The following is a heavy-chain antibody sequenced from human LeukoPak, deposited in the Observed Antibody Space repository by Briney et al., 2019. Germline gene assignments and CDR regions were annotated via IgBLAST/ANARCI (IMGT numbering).Heavy chain of an antibody. CDR3: ARDRITDCSTTSCTIANWFDP. CDR2: INPNSGGT. Sequence: ASVKVSCKASGYTFIDYYMHWVRQAPGQGLEWMGWINPNSGGTDYAQKCQGRVTMTRDTSIDTAYMELSKLTSDDTAVYYCARDRITDCSTTSCTIANWFDPWGQGTLVTVSS. J-gene: IGHJ5*02. D-gene: IGHD2-2*01. V-gene: IGHV1-2*02. CDR1: GYTFIDYY.